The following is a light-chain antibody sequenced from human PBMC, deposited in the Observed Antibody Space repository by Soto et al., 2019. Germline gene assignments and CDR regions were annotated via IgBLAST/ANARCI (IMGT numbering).Light chain of an antibody. CDR1: QSISSW. CDR2: KAS. Sequence: DIQMTQSPSTLSASVGDRVTITCRASQSISSWLAWYQQKPGKAPKLLIYKASTLESGVPSRFSGSGSGTEFTLTISLQQPDDVANYYCQQSFTFGPGNKVDIK. V-gene: IGKV1-5*03. CDR3: QQSFT. J-gene: IGKJ3*01.